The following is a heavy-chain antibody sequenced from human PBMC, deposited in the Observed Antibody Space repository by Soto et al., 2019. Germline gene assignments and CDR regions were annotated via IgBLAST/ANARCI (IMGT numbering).Heavy chain of an antibody. Sequence: QVQLVQSGAEVKKPGSSVKVSCKASGGTFSSYTISWVRQAPGQGLEWMGRIIHILGIATYAQKFQGRVTITADKSTSTAYMELSSLRSEDTAVYYCATDTAMVPGYYYGMDVWGQGTTVTVSS. CDR1: GGTFSSYT. CDR3: ATDTAMVPGYYYGMDV. CDR2: IIHILGIA. J-gene: IGHJ6*02. V-gene: IGHV1-69*02. D-gene: IGHD5-18*01.